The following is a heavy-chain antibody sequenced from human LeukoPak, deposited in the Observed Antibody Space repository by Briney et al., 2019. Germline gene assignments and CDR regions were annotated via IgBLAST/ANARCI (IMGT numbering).Heavy chain of an antibody. Sequence: SETLSLTCAVYGGSFSGYYWSWIRQPPGKGLEWIGEINHSGSTNYNPSLKSRVTISVDTSKNQFSLKLSSVTAADTAVYYSARGSDGVVPAATLRAHWFDPWGQGTLVTVSS. CDR3: ARGSDGVVPAATLRAHWFDP. V-gene: IGHV4-34*01. CDR1: GGSFSGYY. D-gene: IGHD2-2*01. CDR2: INHSGST. J-gene: IGHJ5*02.